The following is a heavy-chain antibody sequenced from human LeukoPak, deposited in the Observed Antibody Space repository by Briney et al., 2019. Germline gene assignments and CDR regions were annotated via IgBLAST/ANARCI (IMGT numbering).Heavy chain of an antibody. D-gene: IGHD6-19*01. V-gene: IGHV3-21*01. CDR2: ISSSSSYI. CDR3: ARGMSLPGTAVAGIDY. J-gene: IGHJ4*02. Sequence: GGSLRLSCAASGFTFSSYSMNWVRQAPGKGLEWVSSISSSSSYIYYADSVKGRFTISRDNAKNSLYLQMNSLRAEDTAVYYCARGMSLPGTAVAGIDYWGQGSLVTVSS. CDR1: GFTFSSYS.